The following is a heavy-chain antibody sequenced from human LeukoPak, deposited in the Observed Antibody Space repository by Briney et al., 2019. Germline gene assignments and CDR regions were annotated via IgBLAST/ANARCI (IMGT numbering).Heavy chain of an antibody. V-gene: IGHV1-18*01. D-gene: IGHD7-27*01. CDR2: ISAYNGNT. Sequence: GASVKVSCKASGYTFTSYGVSWVRQAPGQGLEWRGWISAYNGNTNYAQKVQARVTMTRDTSTRTAYMELRSLRSDGTAVYYCARGLPWGQNSLYGMDVWGQGTTVTVSS. J-gene: IGHJ6*02. CDR1: GYTFTSYG. CDR3: ARGLPWGQNSLYGMDV.